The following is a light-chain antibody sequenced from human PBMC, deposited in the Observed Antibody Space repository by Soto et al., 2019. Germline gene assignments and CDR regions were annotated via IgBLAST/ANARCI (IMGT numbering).Light chain of an antibody. CDR1: QSVSSY. Sequence: EIVLTQSPATLSLSPGERATLSCRASQSVSSYLAWYQQKPGQAPRLLIYDASNRATGIPAGFSGSGSGTDFTLTISRLEPEDFAVYYCQQYGSSLFTFGPGTKVDIK. CDR2: DAS. J-gene: IGKJ3*01. CDR3: QQYGSSLFT. V-gene: IGKV3-11*01.